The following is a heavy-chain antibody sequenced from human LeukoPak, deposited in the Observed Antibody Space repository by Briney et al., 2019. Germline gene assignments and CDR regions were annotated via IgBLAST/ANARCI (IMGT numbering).Heavy chain of an antibody. Sequence: ASVKVSCKASGYTFTDYYIHWVRQAPGQWLEWVGWISPNSGGTNYAQKFQGRVTMTRDTSISTAYMELSSLRSDDTAVYYCARGGAYTYGYYWGQGTLVTVSS. D-gene: IGHD5-18*01. CDR3: ARGGAYTYGYY. V-gene: IGHV1-2*02. CDR2: ISPNSGGT. CDR1: GYTFTDYY. J-gene: IGHJ4*02.